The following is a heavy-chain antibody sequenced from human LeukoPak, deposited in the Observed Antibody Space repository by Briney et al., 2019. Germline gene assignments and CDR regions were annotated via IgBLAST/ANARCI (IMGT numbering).Heavy chain of an antibody. CDR1: GFTFSSYD. J-gene: IGHJ3*02. V-gene: IGHV3-13*01. Sequence: PGGSLRLSCAASGFTFSSYDMHWVRQATGKGLEWVSAIGTAGDTYYPGSVEGRFTISRENAKNSLYLQMNSLRAGDTAVYYCARGGMIVGNNDAFDIWGQGTMVTVSS. D-gene: IGHD3-22*01. CDR2: IGTAGDT. CDR3: ARGGMIVGNNDAFDI.